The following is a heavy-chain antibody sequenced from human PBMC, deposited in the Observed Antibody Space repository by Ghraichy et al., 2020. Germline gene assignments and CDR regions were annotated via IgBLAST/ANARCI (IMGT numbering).Heavy chain of an antibody. CDR2: INVNSGYI. D-gene: IGHD5-12*01. CDR1: GFDFSAYS. CDR3: ARGENSGWPLSFDY. J-gene: IGHJ4*02. Sequence: GESLRLSCTASGFDFSAYSMNWVRQAPGKGLEWVSSINVNSGYIYYADSAKGRFTISRDNAKNSLFLQMNSLRAEDTGVYYCARGENSGWPLSFDYWGQGTLVTVSS. V-gene: IGHV3-21*01.